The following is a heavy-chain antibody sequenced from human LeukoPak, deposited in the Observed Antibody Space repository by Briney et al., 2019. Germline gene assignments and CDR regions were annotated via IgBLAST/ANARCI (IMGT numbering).Heavy chain of an antibody. V-gene: IGHV3-7*01. J-gene: IGHJ4*02. CDR1: GFTFSSYW. D-gene: IGHD3-22*01. CDR3: ARDLYYYDSSGYSY. CDR2: IKQDGSEK. Sequence: PGGSLRLSCAASGFTFSSYWMSWVRQAPGKGLEWVANIKQDGSEKYYVDSAKGRFTISRDNAKNSLYLQMNSLRAEDTAVYYCARDLYYYDSSGYSYWGQGTLVTVSS.